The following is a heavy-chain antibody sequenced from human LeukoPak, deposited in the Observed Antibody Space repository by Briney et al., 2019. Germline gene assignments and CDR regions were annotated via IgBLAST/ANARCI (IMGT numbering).Heavy chain of an antibody. Sequence: SETLSLTCGVSGGSITSTNYWTWVRQPPGKGLEWIGEVNLQGSTNYNPSLMGRVAIAVDTSENHISLQLTSVTAADTAVYYCAREGGPYRPLDYSGQGTLVTVSS. CDR2: VNLQGST. V-gene: IGHV4-4*02. CDR3: AREGGPYRPLDY. J-gene: IGHJ4*02. CDR1: GGSITSTNY.